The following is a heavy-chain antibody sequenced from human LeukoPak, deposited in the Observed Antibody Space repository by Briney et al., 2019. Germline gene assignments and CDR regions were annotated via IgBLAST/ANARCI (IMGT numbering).Heavy chain of an antibody. CDR1: GFTFSSYA. Sequence: GGSLRLSCAASGFTFSSYAMSWVRQAPGKGLEWVSTISSTGGSAYYADSVKGRFTISRDNSKNTLYLQMNSLRAEDTAVYYCQSGNFYDSSGYYSPYFDYWGQGTLVTVSS. D-gene: IGHD3-22*01. CDR3: QSGNFYDSSGYYSPYFDY. V-gene: IGHV3-23*01. CDR2: ISSTGGSA. J-gene: IGHJ4*02.